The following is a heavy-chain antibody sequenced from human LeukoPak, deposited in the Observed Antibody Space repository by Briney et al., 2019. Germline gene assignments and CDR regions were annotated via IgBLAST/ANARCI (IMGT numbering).Heavy chain of an antibody. D-gene: IGHD1-26*01. V-gene: IGHV3-66*01. CDR1: GFTVSTNY. J-gene: IGHJ4*02. CDR2: IRSNGDTT. CDR3: ATVDSGSYYSRKFDY. Sequence: PGGSLRLSCAASGFTVSTNYMSWVRQAPGKGLEWVSTIRSNGDTTYNADSVKGRFTISRDNSKNTLYLQMNSLRAEDTAVYYCATVDSGSYYSRKFDYWGQGTLVTVSS.